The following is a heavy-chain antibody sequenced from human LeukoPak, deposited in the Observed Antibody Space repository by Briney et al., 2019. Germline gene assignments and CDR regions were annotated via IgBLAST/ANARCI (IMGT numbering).Heavy chain of an antibody. V-gene: IGHV4-34*01. Sequence: SETLSLTCAVYGGSSSGYYWSWIRQPPGKGLEWIGEINHSGSTNYNPSLKSRVTISVDTSKNQFSLKLSSVTAADTAVYYCARSRVPLWSYESSGYHPGWFDPWGQGTLVTVSS. J-gene: IGHJ5*02. CDR1: GGSSSGYY. CDR3: ARSRVPLWSYESSGYHPGWFDP. CDR2: INHSGST. D-gene: IGHD3-22*01.